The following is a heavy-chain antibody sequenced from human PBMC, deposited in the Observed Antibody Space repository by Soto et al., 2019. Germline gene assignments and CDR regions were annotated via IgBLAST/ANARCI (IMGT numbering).Heavy chain of an antibody. CDR3: AKSVVVTADDASDI. J-gene: IGHJ3*02. D-gene: IGHD2-21*02. CDR2: ISGSGGGT. V-gene: IGHV3-23*01. Sequence: PGGSLRLSCAASGFTFSSYAMSWVRQAPGKGLEWVSGISGSGGGTYYGDSVKGRFTISRDNSKNTLYLQMNSLRAEGTAVYYCAKSVVVTADDASDIWGQGTMVTVSS. CDR1: GFTFSSYA.